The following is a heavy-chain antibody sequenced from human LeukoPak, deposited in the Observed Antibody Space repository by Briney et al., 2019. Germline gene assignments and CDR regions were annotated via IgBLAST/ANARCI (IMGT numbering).Heavy chain of an antibody. Sequence: SETLSLTCAVYGGSFSGYYWSWIRQPPGKGLEWIGEINHSGSTNYNPSLKSRVTISVDTSKNQFSLKLSSVTAADTAVYYCASGGGYRYYFDYWGQGTLVTVSS. CDR3: ASGGGYRYYFDY. CDR2: INHSGST. CDR1: GGSFSGYY. V-gene: IGHV4-34*01. J-gene: IGHJ4*02. D-gene: IGHD5-24*01.